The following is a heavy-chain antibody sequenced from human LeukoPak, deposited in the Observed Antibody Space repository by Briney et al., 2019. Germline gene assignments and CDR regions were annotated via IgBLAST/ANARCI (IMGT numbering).Heavy chain of an antibody. J-gene: IGHJ3*01. CDR1: GGSFSGYY. V-gene: IGHV4-59*01. CDR2: VYYTGST. CDR3: ARSAGWLKGAVFDV. D-gene: IGHD6-19*01. Sequence: SSETLSLTCAVYGGSFSGYYWSWIRQPPGKGLEWIGHVYYTGSTNFNPSLKSRVTISVDTSKNQFFLKLNSVAAADTAVYYCARSAGWLKGAVFDVWGQGTVVTVSS.